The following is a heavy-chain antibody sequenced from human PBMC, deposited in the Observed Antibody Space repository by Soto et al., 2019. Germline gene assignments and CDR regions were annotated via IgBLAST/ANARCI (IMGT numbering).Heavy chain of an antibody. D-gene: IGHD6-13*01. CDR1: GGSISGYY. CDR3: AREVAAASFYYYYYGMDV. Sequence: SETLSLTCTVSGGSISGYYWSWIRQPAGKGLEWIGRLYTMGSTNYNPSLQSRVTMSVDTSKNEFSLKVSSVTAADTAVYYCAREVAAASFYYYYYGMDVWGQGTTVTVSS. V-gene: IGHV4-4*07. J-gene: IGHJ6*02. CDR2: LYTMGST.